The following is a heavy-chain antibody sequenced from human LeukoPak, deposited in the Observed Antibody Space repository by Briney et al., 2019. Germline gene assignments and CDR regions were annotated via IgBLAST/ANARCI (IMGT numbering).Heavy chain of an antibody. J-gene: IGHJ4*02. D-gene: IGHD2-21*02. CDR3: ARGLKLVVVTAISEDFDY. CDR1: GYTLTSYY. CDR2: INPSAGNT. V-gene: IGHV1-46*01. Sequence: ASVKVSCKASGYTLTSYYMHWLRQAPGQGLEWMGIINPSAGNTNYAQKFQGRVTMTRDTSTSTVYMELSSLRSEDTAVYHCARGLKLVVVTAISEDFDYWGRGTLVTVSS.